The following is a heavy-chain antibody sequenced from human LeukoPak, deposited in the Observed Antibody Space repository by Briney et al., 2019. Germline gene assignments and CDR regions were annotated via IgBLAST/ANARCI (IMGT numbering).Heavy chain of an antibody. V-gene: IGHV3-15*07. CDR1: SFTFNNAW. J-gene: IGHJ5*02. Sequence: PGGSLRLSCATSSFTFNNAWMNWVRQAPGKGPEWVAGIKRKADGGTTEYAAPVKGRFTVSRDDSQNTLYLQINSLQTDDTAVYYCAVGSCYSCWFDPWGQGTLVTVSS. D-gene: IGHD3-22*01. CDR3: AVGSCYSCWFDP. CDR2: IKRKADGGTT.